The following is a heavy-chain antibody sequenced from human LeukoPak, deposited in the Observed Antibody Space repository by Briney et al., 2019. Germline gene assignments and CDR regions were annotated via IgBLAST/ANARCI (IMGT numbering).Heavy chain of an antibody. CDR3: ARDRMLNGCDY. Sequence: ASVTVSCKASGYTFTSYGISWVRQAPGQGLECMGWIGAYNGNTNYAQKLQGRVTMTTDTSTSTAYMERRSLRSDGTAVYYCARDRMLNGCDYWGQGTLVTVSS. J-gene: IGHJ4*02. D-gene: IGHD2-8*01. V-gene: IGHV1-18*01. CDR1: GYTFTSYG. CDR2: IGAYNGNT.